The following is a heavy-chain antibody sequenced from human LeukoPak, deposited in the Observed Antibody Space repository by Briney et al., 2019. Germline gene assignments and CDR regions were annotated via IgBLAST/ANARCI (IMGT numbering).Heavy chain of an antibody. Sequence: SETLSLTCAVYGGSFSGYYWSWIRQPPGKGLEWIGEINHSGSTNYNPSLKSRVTISVDTSKNKFSLKLSSVTAADTAVYYCASLNYYDSSGYSNHVDYWGQGTLVTVSS. J-gene: IGHJ4*02. CDR2: INHSGST. CDR3: ASLNYYDSSGYSNHVDY. D-gene: IGHD3-22*01. V-gene: IGHV4-34*01. CDR1: GGSFSGYY.